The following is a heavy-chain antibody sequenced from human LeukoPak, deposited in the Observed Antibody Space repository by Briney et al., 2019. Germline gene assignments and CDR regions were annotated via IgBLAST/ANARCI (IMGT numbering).Heavy chain of an antibody. CDR1: GGTFSSYA. CDR2: IIPIFGTA. D-gene: IGHD2-2*01. CDR3: ARDRLGYCSSTSCYLDLYYFDY. Sequence: SVKVSCKASGGTFSSYAISWVRQAPGQGLEWMGGIIPIFGTANYAQKFQGRVTITTDESTSTAYMELSSLRSEDTAVYYCARDRLGYCSSTSCYLDLYYFDYWAREPWSPSPQ. V-gene: IGHV1-69*05. J-gene: IGHJ4*02.